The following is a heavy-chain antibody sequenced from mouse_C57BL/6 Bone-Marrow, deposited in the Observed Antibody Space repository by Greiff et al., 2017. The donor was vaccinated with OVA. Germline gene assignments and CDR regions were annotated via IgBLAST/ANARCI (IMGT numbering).Heavy chain of an antibody. J-gene: IGHJ1*03. Sequence: QVQLQQSGPGLVQPSQSLSITCTVSGFSLTSYGVHWVRQSPGKGLEWLGVIWSGGSTDYNAAFISRLSISKDNSKSQVFFKMNSLQADDTAIYYCARRTYCSNWYFDVWGTGTTVTVSS. D-gene: IGHD2-5*01. CDR3: ARRTYCSNWYFDV. V-gene: IGHV2-2*01. CDR1: GFSLTSYG. CDR2: IWSGGST.